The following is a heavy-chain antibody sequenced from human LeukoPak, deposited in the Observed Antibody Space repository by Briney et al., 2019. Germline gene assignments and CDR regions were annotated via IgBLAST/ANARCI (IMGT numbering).Heavy chain of an antibody. CDR3: ARDQDYCGMDV. CDR2: IYSGGST. CDR1: GFTVSSNY. V-gene: IGHV3-66*01. J-gene: IGHJ6*02. Sequence: GGSLRLSCAASGFTVSSNYMSWVRQAPGKGLEWVSVIYSGGSTYYADSVKDRFTISRDNSKNTLYLQMNSLRAEDTAVYYCARDQDYCGMDVWGQGTTVTVSS.